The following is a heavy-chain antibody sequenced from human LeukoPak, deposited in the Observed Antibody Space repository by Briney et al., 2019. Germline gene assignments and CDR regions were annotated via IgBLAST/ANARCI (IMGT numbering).Heavy chain of an antibody. J-gene: IGHJ4*02. CDR2: INPNSGGT. CDR3: ARSPWDIVVVPAANFDY. Sequence: ASVKVSCKASGYTFTGYYMHWVRRAPGQGLEWMGWINPNSGGTNYAQKFQGRVTMTRDTSISTAYMELSRLRSDDTAVYYCARSPWDIVVVPAANFDYWGQGTLVTVSS. D-gene: IGHD2-2*01. V-gene: IGHV1-2*02. CDR1: GYTFTGYY.